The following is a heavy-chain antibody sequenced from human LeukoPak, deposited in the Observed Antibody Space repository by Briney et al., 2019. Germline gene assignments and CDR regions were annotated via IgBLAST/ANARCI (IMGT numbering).Heavy chain of an antibody. D-gene: IGHD1-26*01. CDR3: AVVAGSYTSHIPSFDY. CDR2: IRYDGSNK. Sequence: GGSLRLSCAASGFTFSSYGMHWVRQAPGKGLEWVAFIRYDGSNKYYADSVKGRFTISRDNSKNTLYLQMNSLRAEDTAVYYCAVVAGSYTSHIPSFDYWGQGTLVTVSS. CDR1: GFTFSSYG. V-gene: IGHV3-30*02. J-gene: IGHJ4*02.